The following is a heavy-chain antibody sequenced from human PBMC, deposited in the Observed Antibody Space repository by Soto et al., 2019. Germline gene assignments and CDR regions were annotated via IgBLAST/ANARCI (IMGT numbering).Heavy chain of an antibody. CDR3: ETAGGVLWGQLAYEGGNRKDV. D-gene: IGHD6-13*01. J-gene: IGHJ6*02. V-gene: IGHV1-69*13. CDR1: GGTFSSYA. CDR2: IIPIFGTA. Sequence: GASVKFSCKASGGTFSSYAISWVRQAPGQGLEWLGGIIPIFGTAKYAQKFQGRVTITADESTSTAYIELSSLRSEDTAVCYCETAGGVLWGQLAYEGGNRKDVRRQGTTVTVSS.